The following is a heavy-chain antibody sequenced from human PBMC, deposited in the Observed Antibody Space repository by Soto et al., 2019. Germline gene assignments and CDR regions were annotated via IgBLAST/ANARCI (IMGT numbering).Heavy chain of an antibody. CDR1: RGSISSSNW. J-gene: IGHJ4*02. CDR3: ARVCGSGSCWDY. CDR2: IYQSGST. V-gene: IGHV4-4*02. D-gene: IGHD3-10*01. Sequence: QVQLQESGPGLVKPSGTLSLTCAVSRGSISSSNWWRWVRQPPGKGLEWIGDIYQSGSTNYNPALKSRVTISVDKSKSQFSRKLSSVTAADTAVYYCARVCGSGSCWDYWGQGTLVTVSS.